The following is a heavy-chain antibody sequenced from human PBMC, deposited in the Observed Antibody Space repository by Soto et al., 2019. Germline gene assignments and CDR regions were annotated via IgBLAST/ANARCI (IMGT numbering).Heavy chain of an antibody. Sequence: EVQLLESGGDLVQPGGSLRLSCVASGFTFSSYTMTWVRQAPGKGLEWVSVIYSSGDSTYYADSVKGRFTISRDNSKNTLYLQMNSLRADDPAVYYCAKSPTMTTKVVDYWGQGTLVTVSS. CDR2: IYSSGDST. J-gene: IGHJ4*02. V-gene: IGHV3-23*01. CDR3: AKSPTMTTKVVDY. D-gene: IGHD4-17*01. CDR1: GFTFSSYT.